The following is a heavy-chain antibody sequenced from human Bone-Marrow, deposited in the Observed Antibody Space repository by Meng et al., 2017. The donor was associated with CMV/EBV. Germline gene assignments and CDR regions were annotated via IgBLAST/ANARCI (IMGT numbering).Heavy chain of an antibody. CDR2: INWNGGST. V-gene: IGHV3-20*04. D-gene: IGHD1-7*01. CDR3: AKGSAYNRNFGLVGLYFDY. J-gene: IGHJ4*02. Sequence: GESLKISCAASGFTFHDYGMSWVRQAPGKGLEWVSGINWNGGSTGYADSVKGRFTISRDNSKNTLYLQMNSLRAEDTAVYYCAKGSAYNRNFGLVGLYFDYWGQGTLVTVSS. CDR1: GFTFHDYG.